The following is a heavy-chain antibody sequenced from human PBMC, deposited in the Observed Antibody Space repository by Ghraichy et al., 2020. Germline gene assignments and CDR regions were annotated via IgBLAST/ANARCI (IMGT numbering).Heavy chain of an antibody. CDR3: ARAPYDDDGFYDDGFDV. J-gene: IGHJ3*01. CDR2: MYHSGTT. CDR1: GGSISGSNW. Sequence: SETLSLTCAVSGGSISGSNWWSWVRQPPGKGLEWIGEMYHSGTTNYNPSLRSRVSISVDKTKNQFSLKLTSVTAADTAVYYCARAPYDDDGFYDDGFDVWGQGIMFTVSS. V-gene: IGHV4-4*02. D-gene: IGHD3-22*01.